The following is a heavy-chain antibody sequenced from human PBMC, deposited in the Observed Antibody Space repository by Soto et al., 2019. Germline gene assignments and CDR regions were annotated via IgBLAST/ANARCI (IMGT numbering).Heavy chain of an antibody. V-gene: IGHV3-23*01. J-gene: IGHJ4*02. CDR3: AKDLFAYSSGWRPDY. CDR1: GFTFNSYA. Sequence: GGSLRLSCAGSGFTFNSYAMSWVRQAPGKGLEWVSTISNTGGYTYYADSVKGRFTISRDKSNHTVHLQMNSLRADDTAVYYCAKDLFAYSSGWRPDYWGQGTLVTVS. CDR2: ISNTGGYT. D-gene: IGHD6-19*01.